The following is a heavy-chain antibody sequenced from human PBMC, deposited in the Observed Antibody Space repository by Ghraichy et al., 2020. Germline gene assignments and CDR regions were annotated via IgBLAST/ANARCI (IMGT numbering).Heavy chain of an antibody. CDR2: INWNGGSI. J-gene: IGHJ4*02. V-gene: IGHV3-20*04. D-gene: IGHD2-2*01. CDR1: GFTFDDHG. CDR3: AKDLSSSWSPSDN. Sequence: GGPLRLSCAASGFTFDDHGMAWVRQAPGKGLEWVASINWNGGSIGYADSVKGRFTISRDNARNSLYLEMNSLRVEDTALYYCAKDLSSSWSPSDNWGQGTLVIVSS.